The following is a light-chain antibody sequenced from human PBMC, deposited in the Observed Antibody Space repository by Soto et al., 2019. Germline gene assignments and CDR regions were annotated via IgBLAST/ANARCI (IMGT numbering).Light chain of an antibody. Sequence: QSALTQPASVSGSPGQSITISCTGTSSDVGSYNYVSWYQQHPGKAPKRMIYDVSNRPSGVSNRFSGSKSGNTASLTISGLQAEDEADYYCSSYTSSSSYVFGTGTKLTVL. CDR1: SSDVGSYNY. CDR3: SSYTSSSSYV. J-gene: IGLJ1*01. V-gene: IGLV2-14*01. CDR2: DVS.